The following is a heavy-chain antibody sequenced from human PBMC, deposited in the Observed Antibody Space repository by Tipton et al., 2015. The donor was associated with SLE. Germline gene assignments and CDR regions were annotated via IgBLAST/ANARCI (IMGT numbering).Heavy chain of an antibody. Sequence: TLSLTCAVYGGSFSGYYWSWIRQPPGKGLEWIGEINHSGSTNYNPSLKSRVTISVDTSKNQFSLQLNSVTPEDTAVYYCAREMWRAFDIWGQGTMVTVSS. J-gene: IGHJ3*02. V-gene: IGHV4-34*01. D-gene: IGHD2-21*01. CDR3: AREMWRAFDI. CDR2: INHSGST. CDR1: GGSFSGYY.